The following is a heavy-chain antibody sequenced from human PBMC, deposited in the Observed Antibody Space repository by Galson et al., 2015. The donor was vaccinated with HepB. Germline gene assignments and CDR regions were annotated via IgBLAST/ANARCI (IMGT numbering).Heavy chain of an antibody. D-gene: IGHD6-19*01. CDR2: ISESGANT. J-gene: IGHJ2*01. CDR3: VKYSSGGWYFDL. CDR1: GFTFSSSA. Sequence: SLRLSCAASGFTFSSSAMNWVRQAPGEGLEWVSAISESGANTHYADSVEGRFTISRDNPKNTLYLQMNSLRNEDTAVYSCVKYSSGGWYFDLWGRGTLLTVSS. V-gene: IGHV3-23*01.